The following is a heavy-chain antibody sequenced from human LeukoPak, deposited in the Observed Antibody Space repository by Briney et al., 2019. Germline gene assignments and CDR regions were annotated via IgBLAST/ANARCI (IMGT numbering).Heavy chain of an antibody. CDR1: GFTFSTYS. CDR3: ARAVAGLRHFDY. V-gene: IGHV3-48*01. CDR2: IGSSDTTI. J-gene: IGHJ4*02. Sequence: GGSLRLSCAASGFTFSTYSMNWVRQAPGKGLEWVSYIGSSDTTIYYADSVKGRFTISRDNAKNSLYLQMNSLRAEDTAVYYCARAVAGLRHFDYWGQGTLVTISS. D-gene: IGHD6-19*01.